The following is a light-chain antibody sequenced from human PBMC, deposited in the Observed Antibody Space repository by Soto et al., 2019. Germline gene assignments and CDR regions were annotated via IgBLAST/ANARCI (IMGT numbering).Light chain of an antibody. CDR2: WAS. V-gene: IGKV4-1*01. J-gene: IGKJ1*01. CDR1: QSVLYSSNNKNY. CDR3: QQYYSTPT. Sequence: DIVMTQSPDSLAVALGERATINCKSSQSVLYSSNNKNYLAWYQQKPGQPPKLLIYWASTLESGVPERFSGSGSGTDFTPNISSLQAEDVAVYYCQQYYSTPTFGQGTKVEIK.